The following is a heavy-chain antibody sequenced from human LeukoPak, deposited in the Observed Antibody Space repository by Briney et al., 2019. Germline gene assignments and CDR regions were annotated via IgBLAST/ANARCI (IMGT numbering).Heavy chain of an antibody. CDR1: GYTFTSNH. J-gene: IGHJ4*02. D-gene: IGHD3-22*01. CDR3: AVVVVITY. CDR2: IIPIFGTA. V-gene: IGHV1-69*13. Sequence: ASVKVSCKASGYTFTSNHIHWVRQAPGQGLEWMGGIIPIFGTANYAQKFQGRVTITADESTSTAYMELSSLRSEDTAVYYCAVVVVITYWGQGTLVTVSS.